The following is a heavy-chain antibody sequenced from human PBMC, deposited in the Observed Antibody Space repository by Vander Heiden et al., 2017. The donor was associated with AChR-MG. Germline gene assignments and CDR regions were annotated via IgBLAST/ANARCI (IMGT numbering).Heavy chain of an antibody. CDR1: GYTFTGYY. J-gene: IGHJ4*02. D-gene: IGHD3-10*01. CDR2: INPNSGGT. CDR3: ARGSKVYGSGSYYNVRGY. Sequence: QVQLVQSGAEVKKPGASVKVSCKASGYTFTGYYMHWVRQAPGQGLEWMGWINPNSGGTNYAQKLQGRVTMTRDTSISTAYRELSRLRSDETAVYYCARGSKVYGSGSYYNVRGYWGQGTLVTVSS. V-gene: IGHV1-2*02.